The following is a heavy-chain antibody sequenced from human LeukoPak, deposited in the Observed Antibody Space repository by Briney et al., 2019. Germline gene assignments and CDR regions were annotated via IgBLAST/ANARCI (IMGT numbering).Heavy chain of an antibody. J-gene: IGHJ5*02. CDR3: ARAHITYDSSGYYYVDWFDP. Sequence: PGGSLRLSCAASGFTFTSYRMSWVRQAPGKGLEWVANIKQDGSEKYYVDSVKGRFTISRDNAKNSLYLQMNSLRAEDTAVYYCARAHITYDSSGYYYVDWFDPWGQGTLVTVSS. V-gene: IGHV3-7*01. CDR1: GFTFTSYR. D-gene: IGHD3-22*01. CDR2: IKQDGSEK.